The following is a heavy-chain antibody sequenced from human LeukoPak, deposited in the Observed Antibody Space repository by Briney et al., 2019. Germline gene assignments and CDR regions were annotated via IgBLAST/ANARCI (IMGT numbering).Heavy chain of an antibody. CDR1: GYTFTSYG. CDR2: ISAYNGNT. J-gene: IGHJ6*03. D-gene: IGHD3-10*01. Sequence: ASVKVSCKASGYTFTSYGISWVRQAPGQGLEWMGWISAYNGNTNYAQKLQGRVTMTTDTSTSTAYMELRSLRAEDTAVYYCAKDVMHYGSGRPYYMDVWGKGTTVTISS. CDR3: AKDVMHYGSGRPYYMDV. V-gene: IGHV1-18*01.